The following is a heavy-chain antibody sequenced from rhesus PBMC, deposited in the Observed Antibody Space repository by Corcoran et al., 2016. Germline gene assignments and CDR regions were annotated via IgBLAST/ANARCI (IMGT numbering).Heavy chain of an antibody. V-gene: IGHV4S10*01. CDR1: GGSISASYR. D-gene: IGHD4-29*01. CDR2: IYGSSTST. Sequence: QVQLQELSPGVVQPSEILSLTCAVSGGSISASYRWSWIRPPPGKGMEWIGYIYGSSTSTNYNPSLKSRVTISIDASKNQFSLKLSSVTAADPAVYYCARAYGSNYVDYWGQGVLVTVSS. CDR3: ARAYGSNYVDY. J-gene: IGHJ4*01.